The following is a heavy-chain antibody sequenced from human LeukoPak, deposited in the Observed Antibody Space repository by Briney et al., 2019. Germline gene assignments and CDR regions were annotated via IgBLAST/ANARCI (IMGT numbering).Heavy chain of an antibody. J-gene: IGHJ4*02. D-gene: IGHD2-15*01. CDR1: GFAFSDYY. V-gene: IGHV3-11*01. Sequence: PGGSLRLSCAASGFAFSDYYMSWIRQAPGKGLEWVSYVSSSGSTIYYADSVKGRFTISRDNAKNSLYLQMNSLRAEDTAVYYCARAQSIYCSGGSCHPAYWGQGTLVTVSS. CDR2: VSSSGSTI. CDR3: ARAQSIYCSGGSCHPAY.